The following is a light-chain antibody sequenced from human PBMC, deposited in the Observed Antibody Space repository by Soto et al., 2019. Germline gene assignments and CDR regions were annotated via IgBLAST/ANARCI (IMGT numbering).Light chain of an antibody. V-gene: IGKV4-1*01. J-gene: IGKJ5*01. CDR2: WSS. Sequence: DIVMTQSPDSLAVSLGERATINCKSSQSVLYSSNNKNYLAWYQQKPGQPPKLLISWSSTRESGVPDRFSGSGSGTDFTHTISSLQAEDVAVYYCQQYYSSPQTFGQGTRLESK. CDR1: QSVLYSSNNKNY. CDR3: QQYYSSPQT.